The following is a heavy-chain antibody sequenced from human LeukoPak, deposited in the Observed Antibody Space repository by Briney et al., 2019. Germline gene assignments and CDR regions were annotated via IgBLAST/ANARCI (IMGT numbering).Heavy chain of an antibody. CDR2: IYYSGST. V-gene: IGHV4-59*08. J-gene: IGHJ5*02. Sequence: PSETLSLICTVSGGSISSYYWSWIRQPPGKGLEWIGYIYYSGSTNYNPSLKSRVTISVDTSKNQFSLKLSSVTAADTAVYYCARHSSGWYSRFDWFDPWGQGTLVTVSS. CDR1: GGSISSYY. D-gene: IGHD6-19*01. CDR3: ARHSSGWYSRFDWFDP.